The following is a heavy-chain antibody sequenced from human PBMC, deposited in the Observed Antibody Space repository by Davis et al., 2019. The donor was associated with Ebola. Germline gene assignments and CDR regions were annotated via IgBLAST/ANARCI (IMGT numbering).Heavy chain of an antibody. V-gene: IGHV3-9*01. CDR1: GFTFDDYA. D-gene: IGHD4-17*01. CDR3: ARTTVTTLFVY. J-gene: IGHJ4*02. CDR2: ISWNSGSI. Sequence: PGGSLRLSCAASGFTFDDYAMHWVRQAPGKGLEWVSGISWNSGSIGYADSVKGRFTISRDNAKNTLYLQMNSLRAEDTAVYYCARTTVTTLFVYWGQGTLVTVSS.